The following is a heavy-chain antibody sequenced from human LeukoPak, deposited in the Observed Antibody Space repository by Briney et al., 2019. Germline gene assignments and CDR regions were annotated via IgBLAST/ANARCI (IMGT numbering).Heavy chain of an antibody. V-gene: IGHV3-15*01. D-gene: IGHD3-3*02. J-gene: IGHJ4*02. CDR3: TTGIDDEGGY. Sequence: GGSLRLSCAASGFTFSNAWMSWVRQAPGKGLEWVGRIKTNAEGGTLDYTAPVKGRFTISRDDSKNTLYLQMDSLEVEDTGMYYCTTGIDDEGGYWGQGTLVTVSS. CDR2: IKTNAEGGTL. CDR1: GFTFSNAW.